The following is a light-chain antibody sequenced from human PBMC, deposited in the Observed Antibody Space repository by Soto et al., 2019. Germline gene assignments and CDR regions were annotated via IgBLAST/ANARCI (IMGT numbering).Light chain of an antibody. CDR2: KAS. J-gene: IGKJ1*01. CDR1: QSISSW. CDR3: QQYRDNWT. Sequence: DIPMTQSPSTLSASVGDRVTITCRASQSISSWLAWYQQKPGTAPKLLIYKASTLQSGVPSRFSGSGSATEFTLTISSLQPDDSATYYCQQYRDNWTFGQGTKVEIK. V-gene: IGKV1-5*03.